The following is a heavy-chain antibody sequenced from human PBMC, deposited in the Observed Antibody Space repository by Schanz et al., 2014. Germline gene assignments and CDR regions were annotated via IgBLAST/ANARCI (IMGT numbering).Heavy chain of an antibody. CDR2: ISGDHRNT. V-gene: IGHV3-23*01. Sequence: EVQLLESGGGLVQPGGSLRLSCAASGFTFSSYAMTWVRQAPGMGLEWVSAISGDHRNTFYADSVKGRFTISRDNFKGALYLQMSSLRAEDTAVYYCAKSLESCPGGRCSRGYFDYWGQGTLVTVSS. J-gene: IGHJ4*02. D-gene: IGHD2-8*02. CDR1: GFTFSSYA. CDR3: AKSLESCPGGRCSRGYFDY.